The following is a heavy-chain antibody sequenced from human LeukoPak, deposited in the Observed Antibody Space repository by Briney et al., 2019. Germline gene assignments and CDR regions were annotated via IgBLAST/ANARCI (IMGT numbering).Heavy chain of an antibody. CDR1: GFTFSSYS. CDR2: ISSSSYI. D-gene: IGHD4-17*01. Sequence: PGGYLRLSCAASGFTFSSYSMNWVRQAPGQGLEWVSSISSSSYIYYADSVKGRFTISRDNAKNSLYLQMNSLRTEDTAMYYCARDGVAETTGYYFDYWGQGTLVTVSS. CDR3: ARDGVAETTGYYFDY. J-gene: IGHJ4*02. V-gene: IGHV3-21*01.